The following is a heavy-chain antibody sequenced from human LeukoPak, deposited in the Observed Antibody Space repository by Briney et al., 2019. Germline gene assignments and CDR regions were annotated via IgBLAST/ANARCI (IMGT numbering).Heavy chain of an antibody. J-gene: IGHJ6*02. V-gene: IGHV1-69*04. D-gene: IGHD3-9*01. CDR2: IPILAIP. Sequence: IPILAIPNYAQTFQGRLTITADTSTSTAYMALSSLTSEDTAVYYCARDTDRNYDIFRMDVWGQGTTVTVSS. CDR3: ARDTDRNYDIFRMDV.